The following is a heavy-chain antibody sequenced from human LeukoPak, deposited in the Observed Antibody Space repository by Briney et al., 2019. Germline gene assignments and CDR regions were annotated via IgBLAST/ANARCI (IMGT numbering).Heavy chain of an antibody. J-gene: IGHJ4*02. CDR2: IYHSGST. CDR1: GGSISSSNW. V-gene: IGHV4-4*02. Sequence: PSGTLSLTCAVSGGSISSSNWWSWVRQPPGKGLEWIGEIYHSGSTNYNPSLKSRVTISVDKSKNQFSLKLSSVTAADTALYYCARDRYGSGSYKDYWGQGTLVTVSS. CDR3: ARDRYGSGSYKDY. D-gene: IGHD3-10*01.